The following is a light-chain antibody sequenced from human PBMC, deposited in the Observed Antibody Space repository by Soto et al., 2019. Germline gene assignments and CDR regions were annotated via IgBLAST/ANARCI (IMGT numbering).Light chain of an antibody. CDR3: LQDYKYPWT. CDR2: SAS. V-gene: IGKV1-6*01. Sequence: AIQMTQSPSSLSASVGDRVTITCRASLDIRDDLGWYQQKPGTAPKLLIYSASTLQSGVPSRFSGSGSGTDFTFTIRCLQPEDFATYYCLQDYKYPWTFGQGTKVEIK. J-gene: IGKJ1*01. CDR1: LDIRDD.